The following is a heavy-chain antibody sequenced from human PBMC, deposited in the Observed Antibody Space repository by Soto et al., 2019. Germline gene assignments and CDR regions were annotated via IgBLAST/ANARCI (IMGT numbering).Heavy chain of an antibody. Sequence: ASVKVSCKASGYTFASYAISWMRQAAGQGLDWMGWINANSGATNYSQKFQGWVTMTRDTSISTAYMELSRLRSDDTAVYYCARGSRTAAGTGAFDIWGQGTMVTVS. V-gene: IGHV1-2*04. CDR2: INANSGAT. CDR1: GYTFASYA. D-gene: IGHD6-13*01. J-gene: IGHJ3*02. CDR3: ARGSRTAAGTGAFDI.